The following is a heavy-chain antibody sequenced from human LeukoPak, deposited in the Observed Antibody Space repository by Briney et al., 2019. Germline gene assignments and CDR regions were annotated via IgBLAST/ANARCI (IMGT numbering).Heavy chain of an antibody. CDR3: ARVLDFWSGYAFDI. CDR1: RFTFSNYG. D-gene: IGHD3-3*01. V-gene: IGHV3-23*01. Sequence: GGSLRLSCAASRFTFSNYGMSWVRQAPGKGLEWVSTISYNGDSTYYADSVKGRFTISRDNSKNTLYLQMNSLRAEDTAVYYCARVLDFWSGYAFDIWGQGTMVTVSS. J-gene: IGHJ3*02. CDR2: ISYNGDST.